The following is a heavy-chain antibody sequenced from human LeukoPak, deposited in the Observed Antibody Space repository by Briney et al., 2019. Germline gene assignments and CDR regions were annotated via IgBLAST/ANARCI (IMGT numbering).Heavy chain of an antibody. CDR2: IIPIFGTA. V-gene: IGHV1-69*05. CDR3: ATSTIFGVVITN. Sequence: SVKVSCKASGGTFSSYAISWVRQAPGQGLEWMGGIIPIFGTANYAQKFQGRVTITTDESTSTAYMELSSLRSEDTAVYYCATSTIFGVVITNWGQGTLVTVSS. CDR1: GGTFSSYA. D-gene: IGHD3-3*01. J-gene: IGHJ4*02.